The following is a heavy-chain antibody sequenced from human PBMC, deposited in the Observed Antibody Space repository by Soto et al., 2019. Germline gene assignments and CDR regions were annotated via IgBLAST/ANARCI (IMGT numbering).Heavy chain of an antibody. Sequence: QVQLQESGPGLVKPSQTLSLTCTVSGGSISSGGYYWSWIRQHPGKGLEWLGYIYYSGSTYYNPSLKSRVTIAVDTSKEQFSLKLSSVTAADTAVYYCARDTRSGYDSSGYYYTGAFDIWGQGTIVTVSS. CDR2: IYYSGST. D-gene: IGHD3-22*01. J-gene: IGHJ3*02. CDR1: GGSISSGGYY. CDR3: ARDTRSGYDSSGYYYTGAFDI. V-gene: IGHV4-31*03.